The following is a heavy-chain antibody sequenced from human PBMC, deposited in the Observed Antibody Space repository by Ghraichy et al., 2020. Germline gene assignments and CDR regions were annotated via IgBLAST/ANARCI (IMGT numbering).Heavy chain of an antibody. CDR3: ARDPITIFGVVKGWFDP. CDR2: ISSSSSYI. CDR1: GFTFSSYS. Sequence: GGSLRLSCAASGFTFSSYSMNWVRQAPGKGLEWVSSISSSSSYIYYADSVKGRFTISRDNAKNSLYLQMNSLRAEDTAVYYCARDPITIFGVVKGWFDPWGQGTLVTVSS. V-gene: IGHV3-21*01. D-gene: IGHD3-3*01. J-gene: IGHJ5*02.